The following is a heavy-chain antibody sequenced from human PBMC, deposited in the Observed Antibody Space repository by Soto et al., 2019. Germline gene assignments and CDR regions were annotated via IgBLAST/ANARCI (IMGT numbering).Heavy chain of an antibody. CDR1: GYTFTSYY. J-gene: IGHJ4*02. Sequence: ASVKVSCKASGYTFTSYYMHWVRQAPGQGLEWMGIINPSGGSTSYAQKFQGRVTMTRDTSTSTAYMELSSLRSEDTAVYYCARDCGSYPYFDYWGPGTLVTVSS. CDR2: INPSGGST. D-gene: IGHD1-26*01. V-gene: IGHV1-46*01. CDR3: ARDCGSYPYFDY.